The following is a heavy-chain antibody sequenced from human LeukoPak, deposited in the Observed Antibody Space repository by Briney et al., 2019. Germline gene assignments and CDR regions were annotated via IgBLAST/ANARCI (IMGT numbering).Heavy chain of an antibody. CDR2: ISGSGGNT. Sequence: SGGSLRLSCTASGFSFSNYAMSWVRQAPGKGLEWVSTISGSGGNTYYADSVKGRFTISRDNSKNTLYVQMNSQRAEDTAVYYCAKTPYCTNGICYTRYFFDYWGQGTLVTVSS. V-gene: IGHV3-23*01. CDR3: AKTPYCTNGICYTRYFFDY. J-gene: IGHJ4*02. CDR1: GFSFSNYA. D-gene: IGHD2-8*01.